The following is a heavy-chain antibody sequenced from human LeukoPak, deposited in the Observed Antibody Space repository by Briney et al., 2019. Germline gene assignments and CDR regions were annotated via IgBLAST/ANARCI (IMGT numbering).Heavy chain of an antibody. CDR3: ASRGMDV. Sequence: PSETLSFTCSVSGGSIINYYWSWIRQPPGKGLEWIGYIYYSGSTNYNPSLKSRVTISVDTSKNQFSLKLSSVTAADTAVYYCASRGMDVWGQGTTVTVSS. J-gene: IGHJ6*02. V-gene: IGHV4-59*01. CDR2: IYYSGST. CDR1: GGSIINYY.